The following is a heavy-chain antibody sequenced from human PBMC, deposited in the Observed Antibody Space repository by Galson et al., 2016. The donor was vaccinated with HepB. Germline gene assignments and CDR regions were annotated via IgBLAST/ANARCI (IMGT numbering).Heavy chain of an antibody. V-gene: IGHV3-7*01. CDR3: ARGDCSSSTCYVIWFDP. D-gene: IGHD2-2*01. Sequence: SLRLSCAASGFTFSNYWMSWVRQAPGKGLEWVANIKNDGSQKYYVDSVKGRFTIPRDNGKNSLYPQMGSLRAEDTAVYYCARGDCSSSTCYVIWFDPWGQGTLVTVSS. CDR2: IKNDGSQK. CDR1: GFTFSNYW. J-gene: IGHJ5*02.